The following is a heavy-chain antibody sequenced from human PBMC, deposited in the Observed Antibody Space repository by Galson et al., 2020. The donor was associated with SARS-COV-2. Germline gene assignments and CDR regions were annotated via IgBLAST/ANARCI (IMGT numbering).Heavy chain of an antibody. CDR3: ARYHYYDSSGNRYYSHGFDV. Sequence: GSLRLSCAASGFTFSSYWMNWVRQAPGKGLEWVANIKHDGSEQHYVDSVKGRITISRDNAKNSLYLQMNSLRAEDTAVYYCARYHYYDSSGNRYYSHGFDVWGQGTTVTVSS. D-gene: IGHD3-22*01. J-gene: IGHJ6*02. V-gene: IGHV3-7*01. CDR1: GFTFSSYW. CDR2: IKHDGSEQ.